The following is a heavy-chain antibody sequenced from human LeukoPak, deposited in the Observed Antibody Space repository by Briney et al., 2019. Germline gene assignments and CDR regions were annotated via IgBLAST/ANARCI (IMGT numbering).Heavy chain of an antibody. V-gene: IGHV4-39*07. CDR3: AVAWNAERTFDP. J-gene: IGHJ5*02. CDR1: GGSLNNSDYY. Sequence: PSETLSLTCTVSGGSLNNSDYYWDWIRQPPGKGLEWIGGLYHSGTTFSNLSLKSRVTISRDTSKNEVSLSLHSVTAADTAIYYCAVAWNAERTFDPWGQGTLVTVSS. D-gene: IGHD1-1*01. CDR2: LYHSGTT.